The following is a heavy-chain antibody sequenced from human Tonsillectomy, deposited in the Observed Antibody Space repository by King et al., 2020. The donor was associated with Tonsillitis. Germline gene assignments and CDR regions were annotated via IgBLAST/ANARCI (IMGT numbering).Heavy chain of an antibody. CDR3: ARELTIFGVVPPDY. Sequence: VQLQQSGGGVVQPGRSLRLSCAASGFTFGTYAMHWVRQAPGKGLEWVAVISYDVSNKYYADSVKGRFTISRDNSKNTLYLQMNSLRADDTAVYYCARELTIFGVVPPDYWGQGTLVTVSS. CDR1: GFTFGTYA. J-gene: IGHJ4*02. CDR2: ISYDVSNK. D-gene: IGHD3-3*01. V-gene: IGHV3-30-3*01.